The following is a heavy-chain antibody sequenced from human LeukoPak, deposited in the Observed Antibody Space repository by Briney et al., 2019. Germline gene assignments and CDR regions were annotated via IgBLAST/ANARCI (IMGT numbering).Heavy chain of an antibody. V-gene: IGHV3-23*01. CDR3: ARDRHRYRGTNGDGDAFDI. J-gene: IGHJ3*02. CDR1: GFTFSTYA. D-gene: IGHD1-7*01. Sequence: GGSLRLSCAASGFTFSTYAMNWVRQAPAKGLEWVSTIGGGGPTTDYADSVKGRFTMSRDNSKNTLDLQMNSLRADDTAVYFCARDRHRYRGTNGDGDAFDIWGQGTMVTVTS. CDR2: IGGGGPTT.